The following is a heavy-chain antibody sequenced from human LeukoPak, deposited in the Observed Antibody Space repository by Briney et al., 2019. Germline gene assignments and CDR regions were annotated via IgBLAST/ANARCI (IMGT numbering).Heavy chain of an antibody. CDR3: ARVDSGGNSDFDYFDY. V-gene: IGHV1-46*01. J-gene: IGHJ4*02. CDR2: INPSGGST. Sequence: ASVKVSCKASGYTFTSYYMHWVRQAPGQGLEWMGIINPSGGSTSYAQKFQGRVTMTRDMSTSTVYMELRSLRSDDTAVYYCARVDSGGNSDFDYFDYWGQGTLVTVSS. D-gene: IGHD4-23*01. CDR1: GYTFTSYY.